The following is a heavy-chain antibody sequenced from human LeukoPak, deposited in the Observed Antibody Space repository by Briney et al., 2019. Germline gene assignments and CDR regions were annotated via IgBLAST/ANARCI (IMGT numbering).Heavy chain of an antibody. J-gene: IGHJ6*03. CDR3: ARDTYCSSTSCPMDV. Sequence: PSETLSLTCTVSGSSISSYYWSWIRQPPGKGLEWLGYIYYSGSTNYNPSLKSRVTISVDTSKNQFSLRLSSVTAADTAVYYCARDTYCSSTSCPMDVWGKGTTVTVSS. CDR1: GSSISSYY. CDR2: IYYSGST. V-gene: IGHV4-59*01. D-gene: IGHD2-2*01.